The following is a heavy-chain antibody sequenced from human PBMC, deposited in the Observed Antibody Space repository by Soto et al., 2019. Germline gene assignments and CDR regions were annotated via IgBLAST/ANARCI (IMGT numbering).Heavy chain of an antibody. CDR3: ARDQGYCDGGSCYVFDS. V-gene: IGHV4-4*02. Sequence: SETLSLTCSVSGGSISSSNWWSWVRQPPGKGLEWIGEIYYSGTTKYNPSLKSRVTISVDKSKSQFSLKLYSVTAADTAVYYCARDQGYCDGGSCYVFDSWGQGTLVTVYS. CDR1: GGSISSSNW. J-gene: IGHJ4*02. CDR2: IYYSGTT. D-gene: IGHD2-15*01.